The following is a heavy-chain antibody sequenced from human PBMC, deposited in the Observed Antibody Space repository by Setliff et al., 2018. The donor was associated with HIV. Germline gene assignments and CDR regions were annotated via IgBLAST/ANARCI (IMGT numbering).Heavy chain of an antibody. CDR3: ANDRDGWYKPHLYS. J-gene: IGHJ4*02. D-gene: IGHD6-19*01. V-gene: IGHV3-74*01. Sequence: HPGGSLRLSCAASGFTFDRFWMNWVRQAPGKGLVWVSRVNRDGSSTTYADSVKERFTISRDNAKNTVYLEMNSLRADDTGVDYCANDRDGWYKPHLYSWGRGTLVTVSA. CDR1: GFTFDRFW. CDR2: VNRDGSST.